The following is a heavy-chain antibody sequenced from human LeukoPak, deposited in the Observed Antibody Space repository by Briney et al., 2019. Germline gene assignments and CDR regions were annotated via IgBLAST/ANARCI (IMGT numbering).Heavy chain of an antibody. V-gene: IGHV3-21*01. Sequence: GGSLRLSCAASGFTFSSYSMNWVRQAPGKGLEWVSSISSSSSYIYYADSAKGRFTISRDNAKNSLYLQMNSLRAEDTAVYYCARGYYYDSSGYSKDFDYWGQGTLVTVSS. CDR3: ARGYYYDSSGYSKDFDY. D-gene: IGHD3-22*01. CDR2: ISSSSSYI. J-gene: IGHJ4*02. CDR1: GFTFSSYS.